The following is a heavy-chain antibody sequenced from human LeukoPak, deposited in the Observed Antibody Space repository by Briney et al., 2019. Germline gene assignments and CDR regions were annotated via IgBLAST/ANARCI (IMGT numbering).Heavy chain of an antibody. CDR2: ISAGGGGT. Sequence: GGSLRLSCEGSGFMLSRYTMTWVRQAPGKGLEWVSGISAGGGGTYYADSVRGRFIVSRDYSKNTLYLQMNSLRVEDTAVYYCAKDLRYGGQGTLVTVSS. J-gene: IGHJ4*02. D-gene: IGHD2-2*01. CDR1: GFMLSRYT. V-gene: IGHV3-23*01. CDR3: AKDLRY.